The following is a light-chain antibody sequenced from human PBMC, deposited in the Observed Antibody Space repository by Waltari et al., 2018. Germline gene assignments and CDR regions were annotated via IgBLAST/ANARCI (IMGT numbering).Light chain of an antibody. CDR2: RAA. Sequence: EIVLTQSPGTASLSPGERVTLSCRASQSVGISRFAWYQQKPGQAPRLVIYRAARRATGIPDRFSGSGSGTDFSLTISRLEPEDFAVYYCQQHGTLPATFGQGTKVEIK. CDR1: QSVGISR. V-gene: IGKV3-20*01. CDR3: QQHGTLPAT. J-gene: IGKJ1*01.